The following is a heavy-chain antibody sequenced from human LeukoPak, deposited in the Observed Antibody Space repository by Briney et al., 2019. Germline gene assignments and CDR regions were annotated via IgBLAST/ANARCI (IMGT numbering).Heavy chain of an antibody. CDR3: ARGDGTVPGYYYYMDV. D-gene: IGHD1-1*01. J-gene: IGHJ6*03. Sequence: SETLSLTCTVSGGSINSSSYYWSWIRQPPGKGLEWIGEINHSGSTNYNPSLKSRVTISVDTSKNQFSLKLSSVTAADTAVYYCARGDGTVPGYYYYMDVWGKGTTVTVSS. V-gene: IGHV4-39*07. CDR2: INHSGST. CDR1: GGSINSSSYY.